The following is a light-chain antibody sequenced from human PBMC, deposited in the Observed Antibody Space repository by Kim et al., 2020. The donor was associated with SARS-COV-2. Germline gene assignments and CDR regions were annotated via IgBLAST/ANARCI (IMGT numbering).Light chain of an antibody. Sequence: QPVLTQSPSASETPGQTVTISCSGSSSNIGSNTVNWYQQFPGTAPKLLIYTNDHRPSGVPDRFSGSKSGTSASLAISGLQSADEADYYCVTWDDSLNGWLFGGGTQLTVL. J-gene: IGLJ3*02. V-gene: IGLV1-44*01. CDR3: VTWDDSLNGWL. CDR1: SSNIGSNT. CDR2: TND.